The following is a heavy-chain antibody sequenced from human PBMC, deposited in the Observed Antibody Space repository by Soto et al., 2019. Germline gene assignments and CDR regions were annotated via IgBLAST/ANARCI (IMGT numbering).Heavy chain of an antibody. Sequence: QVQVVQSGAEVKKPGSSVKVSCKVSGGIFTNNAISWVRQAPGQGREWLGGVIPLFYTAYYAQIFRARPRISAEGATPPAYMELSGLTSADTAVYFCATGGHNDGYNFYHGMDVWGQGTTVTVS. V-gene: IGHV1-69*01. CDR2: VIPLFYTA. CDR1: GGIFTNNA. D-gene: IGHD5-18*01. J-gene: IGHJ6*02. CDR3: ATGGHNDGYNFYHGMDV.